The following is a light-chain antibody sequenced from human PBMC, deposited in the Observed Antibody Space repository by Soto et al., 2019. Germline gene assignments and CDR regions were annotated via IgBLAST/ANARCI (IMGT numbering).Light chain of an antibody. V-gene: IGLV3-21*02. CDR1: NIGGRN. CDR2: DDS. Sequence: SYELTQPPSVSVAPGQTARIACGGNNIGGRNVHWYQQKPGQAPVLVVYDDSDRPSGIPERISGSKSGNTAALTISRVEAGDEADYYCGTWDTSLSAGVFGSGTKLTVL. CDR3: GTWDTSLSAGV. J-gene: IGLJ6*01.